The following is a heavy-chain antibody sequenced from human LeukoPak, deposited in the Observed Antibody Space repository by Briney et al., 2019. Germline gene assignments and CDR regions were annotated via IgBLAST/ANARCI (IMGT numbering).Heavy chain of an antibody. J-gene: IGHJ3*02. V-gene: IGHV1-69*05. D-gene: IGHD4-23*01. Sequence: SVKVSCKASGGTFSSYAISWVRQAPGQGLEWIGGIIPIFGTANYAQKFQGRVTITTDESTSTAYMELSSLRSEDTAVYYCARGGLNYGGTRGGAFDIWGQGTMVTVSS. CDR1: GGTFSSYA. CDR3: ARGGLNYGGTRGGAFDI. CDR2: IIPIFGTA.